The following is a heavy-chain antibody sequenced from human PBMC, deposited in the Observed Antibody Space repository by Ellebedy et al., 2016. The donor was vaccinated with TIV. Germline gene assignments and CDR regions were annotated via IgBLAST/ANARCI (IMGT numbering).Heavy chain of an antibody. V-gene: IGHV3-30-3*01. CDR3: AREEGSGSHYYYYYGMDV. D-gene: IGHD3-10*01. J-gene: IGHJ6*02. CDR2: ISYDGSNK. CDR1: GFTFSSYA. Sequence: GESLKISCAASGFTFSSYAMHWVRQAPGKGLEWVAVISYDGSNKYYADSVKGRFTISRDNSKNTLYLQMNSLRAEDTAVYYCAREEGSGSHYYYYYGMDVWGQGTTVTVSS.